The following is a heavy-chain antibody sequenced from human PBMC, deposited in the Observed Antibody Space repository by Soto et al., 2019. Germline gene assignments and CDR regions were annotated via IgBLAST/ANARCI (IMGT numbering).Heavy chain of an antibody. CDR2: INHSGST. CDR3: ARSGPRIYSSSYQFDY. Sequence: QVQLQQWGAGLLKPSETLSLTCAVYGGSFSGYYWSWIRQPPGKGLEWIGEINHSGSTNYNPSLKSRVTISVDTSKNQFSLKLSSVTAADTAVYYCARSGPRIYSSSYQFDYWGQGTLVTVSS. J-gene: IGHJ4*02. CDR1: GGSFSGYY. V-gene: IGHV4-34*01. D-gene: IGHD6-6*01.